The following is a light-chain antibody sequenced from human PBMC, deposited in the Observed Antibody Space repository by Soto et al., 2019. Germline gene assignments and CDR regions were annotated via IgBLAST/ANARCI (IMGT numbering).Light chain of an antibody. Sequence: PGDRATLSCRASQSVMSNYLAWYQQKPGQAPRLLIYGASTRATGIPDRFTGSGSGTDFTLTISRLEPEDFAVYHCQQYGRSPLTFGGGTKVAIK. J-gene: IGKJ4*01. CDR1: QSVMSNY. V-gene: IGKV3-20*01. CDR2: GAS. CDR3: QQYGRSPLT.